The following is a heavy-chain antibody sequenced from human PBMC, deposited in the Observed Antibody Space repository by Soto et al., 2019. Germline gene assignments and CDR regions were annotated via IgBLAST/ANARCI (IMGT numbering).Heavy chain of an antibody. CDR3: ARGYRRNSGLVRGVIAPDYYYYMDV. D-gene: IGHD3-10*01. CDR1: GGSISSSSYY. Sequence: PSETLSLTCTVSGGSISSSSYYWGWIRQPPGKGLEWIGSIYYSGSTYYNPSLKSRVTISVDTSKNQFSLKLSSVTAADTAVYYCARGYRRNSGLVRGVIAPDYYYYMDVWGKGTTVTVSS. V-gene: IGHV4-39*01. CDR2: IYYSGST. J-gene: IGHJ6*03.